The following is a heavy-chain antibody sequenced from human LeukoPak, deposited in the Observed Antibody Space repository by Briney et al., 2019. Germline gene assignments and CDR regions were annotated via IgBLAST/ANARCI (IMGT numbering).Heavy chain of an antibody. CDR3: ASQVSGSYHTPPHY. D-gene: IGHD1-26*01. V-gene: IGHV4-39*01. CDR1: GGSISSSSYY. J-gene: IGHJ4*02. CDR2: IYYSGST. Sequence: PSETLSLTCTVSGGSISSSSYYWGWIRQPPGKGLEWIGSIYYSGSTYYNPSLRSRVTISVDTSKNQFSLKLSSVTAADTAVYYCASQVSGSYHTPPHYWGQGTLVTVSS.